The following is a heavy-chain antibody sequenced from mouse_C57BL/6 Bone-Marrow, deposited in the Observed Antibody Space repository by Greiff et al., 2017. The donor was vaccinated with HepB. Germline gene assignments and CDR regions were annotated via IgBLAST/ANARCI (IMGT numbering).Heavy chain of an antibody. Sequence: EVQLQQPGAELVKPGASVKLSCTASGFNIKDYYMPWVKQRPEQGLEWIGRIDPEDGETKYAPKFKGKATITADTSSNTAYLQLSSLTSEDTAVYYCASPSYPYMDYWGQGTTLTVSS. CDR2: IDPEDGET. V-gene: IGHV14-2*01. CDR3: ASPSYPYMDY. D-gene: IGHD1-1*01. CDR1: GFNIKDYY. J-gene: IGHJ2*01.